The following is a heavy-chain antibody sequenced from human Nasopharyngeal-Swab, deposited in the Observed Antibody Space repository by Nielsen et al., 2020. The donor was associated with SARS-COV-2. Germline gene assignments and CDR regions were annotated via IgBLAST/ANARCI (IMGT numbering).Heavy chain of an antibody. J-gene: IGHJ4*02. CDR1: GGSFSGYY. V-gene: IGHV4-34*01. Sequence: SQTPSLTCAVYGGSFSGYYWSWIRQPPGKGLEWIGEINHSGSTNYNPSLKSRVTISVDTSKNQFSLKLSSVTAADTAVYYCARAPLRGVDYWGQGTLVTVSS. CDR2: INHSGST. D-gene: IGHD4-17*01. CDR3: ARAPLRGVDY.